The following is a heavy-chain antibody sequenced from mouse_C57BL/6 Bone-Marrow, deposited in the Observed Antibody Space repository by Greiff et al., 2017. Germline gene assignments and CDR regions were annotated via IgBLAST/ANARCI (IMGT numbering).Heavy chain of an antibody. D-gene: IGHD1-1*01. CDR3: ARLLLLRHY. V-gene: IGHV1-81*01. J-gene: IGHJ2*01. CDR2: IYPRSGNN. Sequence: VQLQQSGAELARPGASVKLSCTASGYTFTSYGISWVKQRTGQGLEWIGEIYPRSGNNYYNEMFKGKATLTADKSSSTAYMELRSLTSEDSAVYFCARLLLLRHYWGQGTTLTVSS. CDR1: GYTFTSYG.